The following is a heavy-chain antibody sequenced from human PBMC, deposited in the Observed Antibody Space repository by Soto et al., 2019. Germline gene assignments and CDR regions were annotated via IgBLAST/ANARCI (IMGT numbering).Heavy chain of an antibody. CDR2: FDPEDGET. J-gene: IGHJ3*02. CDR1: GYTLTELS. V-gene: IGHV1-24*01. Sequence: VASVKVSCKVSGYTLTELSMHWVRQAPGKGLEWMGGFDPEDGETIYAQKFQGRVTMTEDTSTDTAYMELSSLRSEDTAVYYCATMTYSGSYSAFDIWGQGTMVTVSS. D-gene: IGHD1-26*01. CDR3: ATMTYSGSYSAFDI.